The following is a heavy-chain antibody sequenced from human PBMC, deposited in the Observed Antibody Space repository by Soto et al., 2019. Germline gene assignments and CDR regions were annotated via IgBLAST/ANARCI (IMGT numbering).Heavy chain of an antibody. CDR2: IIPIFGTA. V-gene: IGHV1-69*13. CDR1: GGTFSSYA. CDR3: ARDPSRVYYYDSSVSDAFDI. D-gene: IGHD3-22*01. J-gene: IGHJ3*02. Sequence: AASVKVSCKASGGTFSSYAISWVRQAPGQGLEWMGGIIPIFGTANYAQKFQGRVTITADESTSTAYMEPSSLRSEDTAVYYCARDPSRVYYYDSSVSDAFDIWGQGTMVTVSS.